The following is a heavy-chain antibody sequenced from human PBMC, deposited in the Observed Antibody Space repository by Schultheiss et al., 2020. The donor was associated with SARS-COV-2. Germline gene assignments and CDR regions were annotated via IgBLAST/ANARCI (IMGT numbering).Heavy chain of an antibody. CDR1: GGSISSSSYY. V-gene: IGHV4-39*07. J-gene: IGHJ6*02. D-gene: IGHD3-22*01. CDR2: IYYSGST. Sequence: SETLSLTCTVSGGSISSSSYYWGWIRQPPGKGLEWIGSIYYSGSTNYNPSLKSRVTISVDTSKNQFSLKLSSVTAADTAVYYCARSGVYYYDSSGYLDYYYGMDVWGQGTTVTVSS. CDR3: ARSGVYYYDSSGYLDYYYGMDV.